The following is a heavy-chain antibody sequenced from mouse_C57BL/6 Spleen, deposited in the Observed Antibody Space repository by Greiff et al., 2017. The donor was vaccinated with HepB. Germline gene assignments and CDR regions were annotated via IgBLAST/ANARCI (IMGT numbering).Heavy chain of an antibody. CDR3: ARHITTVVYFDY. CDR1: GFTFSSYA. D-gene: IGHD1-1*01. Sequence: EVQVVESGGGLVKPGGSLKLSCAASGFTFSSYAMSWVRQTPEKRLEWVATISDGGSYTYYPDNVKGRFTISRDNAKNNLYLQMSHLKSEDTAMYYCARHITTVVYFDYWGQGTTLTVSS. V-gene: IGHV5-4*01. CDR2: ISDGGSYT. J-gene: IGHJ2*01.